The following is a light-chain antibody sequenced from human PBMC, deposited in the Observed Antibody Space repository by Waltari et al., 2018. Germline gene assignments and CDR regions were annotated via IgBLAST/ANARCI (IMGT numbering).Light chain of an antibody. Sequence: DIQMPKSPSSLSASVGDRVTITCRAGQSISSYLNWYQQKPGKAPKLLIYAASTLHSGVPSKFSGSGSATDFTLTINSLQPEDFATYYCQQTYSTPFTFGQGTKLEIK. V-gene: IGKV1-39*01. CDR1: QSISSY. CDR3: QQTYSTPFT. J-gene: IGKJ2*01. CDR2: AAS.